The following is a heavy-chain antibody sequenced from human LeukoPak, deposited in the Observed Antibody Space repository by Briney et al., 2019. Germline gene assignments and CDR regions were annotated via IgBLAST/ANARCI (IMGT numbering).Heavy chain of an antibody. CDR3: ARDKGSYSSSWYVDY. CDR2: ISAYSGNT. Sequence: ASVKVSCKASGYTFTSYGISWVRQAPGQGLEWMGWISAYSGNTNYAQKLQGRVTMTTDTSTSTAYMELRSLRSDDTAVYYCARDKGSYSSSWYVDYWGQGTLVTVSS. V-gene: IGHV1-18*01. J-gene: IGHJ4*02. D-gene: IGHD6-13*01. CDR1: GYTFTSYG.